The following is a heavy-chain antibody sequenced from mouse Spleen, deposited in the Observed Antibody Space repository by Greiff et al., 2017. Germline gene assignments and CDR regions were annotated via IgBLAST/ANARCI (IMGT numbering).Heavy chain of an antibody. CDR1: GFSLTSYA. CDR3: ARRGGPLDGGYFDV. CDR2: IWTGGGT. V-gene: IGHV2-9-1*01. J-gene: IGHJ1*01. Sequence: VQLQQSGPGLVAPSQSLSITCTVSGFSLTSYAISWVRQPPGKGLEWLGVIWTGGGTNYNSALKSRLSISKDNSKSQVFLKMNSLQTDDTARYYCARRGGPLDGGYFDVWGAGTTVTVSS. D-gene: IGHD2-3*01.